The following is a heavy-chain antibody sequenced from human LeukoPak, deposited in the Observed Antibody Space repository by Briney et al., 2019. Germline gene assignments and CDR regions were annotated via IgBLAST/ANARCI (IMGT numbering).Heavy chain of an antibody. V-gene: IGHV4-38-2*02. J-gene: IGHJ4*02. CDR1: GYSISSGYY. CDR2: IYHSGST. D-gene: IGHD3-10*02. CDR3: ARWWGGNYYVGY. Sequence: SETLSLTCTVSGYSISSGYYWGWIRQPPGKGLEWIGSIYHSGSTYYNPSLKSRVTISVDTSKNQFSLKLSSVTAADTAVYYCARWWGGNYYVGYWGQGTLVTVSS.